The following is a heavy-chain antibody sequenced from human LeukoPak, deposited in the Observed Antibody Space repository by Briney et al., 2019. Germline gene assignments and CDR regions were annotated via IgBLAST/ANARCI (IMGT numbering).Heavy chain of an antibody. CDR1: GGTFSSYA. Sequence: SVKVSCKASGGTFSSYAISWVRQAPGQGLEWMGRIIPTLGIANYAQKFQGRVTITADKSTSTAYMELSSLRSEDTAVYYCARMDYSNYGVSYYGMDVWGQGTTVTVSS. J-gene: IGHJ6*02. CDR2: IIPTLGIA. V-gene: IGHV1-69*04. CDR3: ARMDYSNYGVSYYGMDV. D-gene: IGHD4-11*01.